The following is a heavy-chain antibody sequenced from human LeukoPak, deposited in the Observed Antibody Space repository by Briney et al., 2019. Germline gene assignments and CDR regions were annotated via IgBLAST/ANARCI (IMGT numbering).Heavy chain of an antibody. Sequence: SETLSLTCTVSGYSISSGYYWGWIRQPPGKGLEWIGSIYHSGSTYYNPSLKSRVTISVDTSKNQFSLKLSSVTAADTAVYYCARVNYSSSWYSGYYYYYMDVWGKGTTVTVSS. V-gene: IGHV4-38-2*02. CDR3: ARVNYSSSWYSGYYYYYMDV. D-gene: IGHD6-13*01. CDR2: IYHSGST. CDR1: GYSISSGYY. J-gene: IGHJ6*03.